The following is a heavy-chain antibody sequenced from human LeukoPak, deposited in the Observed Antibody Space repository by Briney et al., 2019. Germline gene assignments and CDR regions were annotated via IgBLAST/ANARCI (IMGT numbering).Heavy chain of an antibody. Sequence: ASVKVSCKASGYSFSSFGISWLRQAPGQGLEWMGWISANNGYTKYAQKFQGRVTMTTDTSTRTAYMEVRSLRSDDTAVYYCARDPPRRDGNNYGYFDLWGRGTLASVSS. CDR3: ARDPPRRDGNNYGYFDL. CDR2: ISANNGYT. J-gene: IGHJ2*01. V-gene: IGHV1-18*01. CDR1: GYSFSSFG. D-gene: IGHD5-24*01.